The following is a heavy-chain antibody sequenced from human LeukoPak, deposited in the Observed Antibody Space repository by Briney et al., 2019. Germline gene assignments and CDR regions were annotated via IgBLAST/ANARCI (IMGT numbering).Heavy chain of an antibody. Sequence: GGSLRLSCAASGFTFSSYSMNWVRQAPGKGLEWVSSISSGSGYIYYADSVKGRFTIFRDNAKNSLYLQMNSLRAEDTAVYYCARDIAGISDSWGQGTLVTVSS. D-gene: IGHD6-13*01. CDR2: ISSGSGYI. J-gene: IGHJ4*02. CDR3: ARDIAGISDS. CDR1: GFTFSSYS. V-gene: IGHV3-21*01.